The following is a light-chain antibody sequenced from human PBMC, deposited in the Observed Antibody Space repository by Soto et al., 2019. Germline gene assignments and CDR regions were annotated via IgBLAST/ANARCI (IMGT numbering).Light chain of an antibody. CDR2: DAS. V-gene: IGKV1-33*01. Sequence: DIQMTQSPSSLSASVGDRVTITCQASQDIRKHLAWYQQKPGKVPKLLISDASDLQTGDPSRFSGRGSGADYFFSISRLQPEDVGTYYCQQYESYSAWTFGEGTKVDIK. J-gene: IGKJ1*01. CDR1: QDIRKH. CDR3: QQYESYSAWT.